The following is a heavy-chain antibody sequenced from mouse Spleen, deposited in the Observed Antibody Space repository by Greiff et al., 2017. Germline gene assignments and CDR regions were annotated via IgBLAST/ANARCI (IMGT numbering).Heavy chain of an antibody. Sequence: EVNLVESGGGLVKLGGSLKLSCAASGFTFSSYAMSWVRQTPEKRLEWVATISSGGGNTYYPDSVKGRFTISRDNAKNTLYLQMSSLKSEDTAMYYCARRGGNYHYYAMDYWGQGTSVTVSS. J-gene: IGHJ4*01. CDR2: ISSGGGNT. CDR1: GFTFSSYA. V-gene: IGHV5-9*04. D-gene: IGHD2-1*01. CDR3: ARRGGNYHYYAMDY.